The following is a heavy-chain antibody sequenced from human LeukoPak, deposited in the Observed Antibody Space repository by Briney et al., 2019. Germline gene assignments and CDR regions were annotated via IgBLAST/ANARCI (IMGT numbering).Heavy chain of an antibody. J-gene: IGHJ4*02. V-gene: IGHV3-23*01. CDR3: VTPHYLVATNGY. Sequence: GGSLRLSCVASGVTFSTYAMSWVRQAPGKGLEWVSGIESSGDTTYYADSVKGRFTISRDNSKNTLYLHMNSLRAEDTAVYYCVTPHYLVATNGYWGQGTLVTVSS. CDR1: GVTFSTYA. CDR2: IESSGDTT. D-gene: IGHD5-12*01.